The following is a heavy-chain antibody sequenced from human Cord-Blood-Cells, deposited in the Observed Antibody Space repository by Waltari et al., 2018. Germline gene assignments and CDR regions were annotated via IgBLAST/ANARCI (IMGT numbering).Heavy chain of an antibody. D-gene: IGHD6-13*01. CDR3: AREPSSSWYGGYYYYYMDV. J-gene: IGHJ6*03. CDR2: ISAYNGNT. Sequence: QVQLVQSGAEVKKPGASVKVSCQASGYTFTSYGISWVRPAPGQGLEWMGWISAYNGNTNYAQKLQGRVTMTTDTSTSTAYMELRSLRSDDTAVYYCAREPSSSWYGGYYYYYMDVWGKGTTVTVSS. V-gene: IGHV1-18*04. CDR1: GYTFTSYG.